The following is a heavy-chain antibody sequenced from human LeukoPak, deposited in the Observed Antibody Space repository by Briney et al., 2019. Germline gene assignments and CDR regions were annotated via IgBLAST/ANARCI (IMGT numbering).Heavy chain of an antibody. CDR3: AVRGAGTYYYYYMDV. CDR1: GGPFSGYY. CDR2: INHSGST. Sequence: SETLSLTCAVYGGPFSGYYWTWIRQPPGKGLEWIGEINHSGSTNYNPSLKSRVTISVDTSKNQFSLKLSSVTAADTAVYYCAVRGAGTYYYYYMDVWGKGTTVTISS. V-gene: IGHV4-34*01. D-gene: IGHD3-10*01. J-gene: IGHJ6*03.